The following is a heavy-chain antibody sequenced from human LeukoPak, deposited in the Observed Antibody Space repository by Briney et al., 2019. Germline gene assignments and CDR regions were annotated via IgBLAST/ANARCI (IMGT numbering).Heavy chain of an antibody. CDR1: GGTFSNYA. D-gene: IGHD3-3*01. Sequence: SVKVSCKASGGTFSNYAISWVRQAPGQGLEWMGGIITNYGTTNYAQKYQGRVTITADESTTTVYMELSSLRSEDTAVYYCARPRTYYDFWRGYPPFDYWGQGTLVTVSS. J-gene: IGHJ4*02. V-gene: IGHV1-69*13. CDR2: IITNYGTT. CDR3: ARPRTYYDFWRGYPPFDY.